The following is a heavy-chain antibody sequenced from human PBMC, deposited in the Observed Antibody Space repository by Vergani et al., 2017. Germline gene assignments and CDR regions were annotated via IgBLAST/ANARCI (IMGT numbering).Heavy chain of an antibody. J-gene: IGHJ3*02. CDR2: INPSGGST. CDR1: GYTFTSYY. V-gene: IGHV1-46*01. D-gene: IGHD5-18*01. Sequence: QVQLVQSGAEVKKPGASVKVSCKASGYTFTSYYMHWVRQAPGQGLEWMGIINPSGGSTSYAQKFQGRVTMTRDTSTSTVYMELSSLRSEDTAVYYCARDTLVDTAMARNAFDIWGQGTMVTVSS. CDR3: ARDTLVDTAMARNAFDI.